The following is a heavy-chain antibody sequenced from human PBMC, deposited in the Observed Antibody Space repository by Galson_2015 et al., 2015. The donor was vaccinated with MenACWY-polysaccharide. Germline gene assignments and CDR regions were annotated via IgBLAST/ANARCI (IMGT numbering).Heavy chain of an antibody. Sequence: SLRLSCAASGFRINTYYMSWVRQTPGKGLEWVSSISNSGNDMQYTVSVRGRFTISRDIAKNLLFLQMNSLGVEDTAIYYCAKDFHNYGMDVWGHGTTVTVSS. D-gene: IGHD5-24*01. CDR1: GFRINTYY. J-gene: IGHJ6*02. V-gene: IGHV3-21*06. CDR2: ISNSGNDM. CDR3: AKDFHNYGMDV.